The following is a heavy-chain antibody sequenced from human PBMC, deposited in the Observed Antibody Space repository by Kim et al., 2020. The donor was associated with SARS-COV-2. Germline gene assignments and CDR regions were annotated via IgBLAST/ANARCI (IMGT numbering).Heavy chain of an antibody. V-gene: IGHV3-30*18. D-gene: IGHD3-3*01. Sequence: GGSLRLSCAXSGFTFSSYGMHWVRQAPGKGLEWVAVISYDGSNKYYADSVKGRFTISRDNSKNTLYLQMNSLRAEDTAVYYCAKDAYSEYYDFWSGSEYYYYYGMDVWGQGTTVTVSS. CDR1: GFTFSSYG. CDR3: AKDAYSEYYDFWSGSEYYYYYGMDV. J-gene: IGHJ6*02. CDR2: ISYDGSNK.